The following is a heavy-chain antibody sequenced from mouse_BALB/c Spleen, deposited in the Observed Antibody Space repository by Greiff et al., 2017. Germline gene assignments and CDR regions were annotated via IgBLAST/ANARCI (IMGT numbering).Heavy chain of an antibody. J-gene: IGHJ2*01. D-gene: IGHD3-3*01. CDR2: ISSGGGST. CDR1: GFAFSSYD. V-gene: IGHV5-12-1*01. Sequence: EVMLVESGGGLVKPGGSLKLSCAASGFAFSSYDMSWVRQTPEKRLEWVAYISSGGGSTYYPDTVKGRFTISRDNAKNTLYLQMSSLKSEDTAMYYCARHSYGPFDYWGQGTTLTVSS. CDR3: ARHSYGPFDY.